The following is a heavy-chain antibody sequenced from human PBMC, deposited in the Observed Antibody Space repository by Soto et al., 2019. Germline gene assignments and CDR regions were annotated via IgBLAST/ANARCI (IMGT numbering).Heavy chain of an antibody. Sequence: QGQLVQSGDEVKKPGASVKVSCKTSGYTFTSYGISWVRQAPGQGLEWMGWISTSNIAVGYAQKLQGRVTMTTDTSTITAYMELRSLTSDDTAVYYFARYLAYIRDYWGQGNLVTVSS. V-gene: IGHV1-18*01. J-gene: IGHJ4*02. D-gene: IGHD4-17*01. CDR1: GYTFTSYG. CDR2: ISTSNIAV. CDR3: ARYLAYIRDY.